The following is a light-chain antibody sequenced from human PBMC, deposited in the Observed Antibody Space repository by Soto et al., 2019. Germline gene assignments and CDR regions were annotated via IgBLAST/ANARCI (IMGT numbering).Light chain of an antibody. Sequence: DIVMTQSPLSLPVTPGEPASISCRSSQSLLHSNGYNYLDWYLQKPVQSPQLLIYVGSNRASGVPDRYSGSRSGTDFTLRISSVDAEHVRVYYGMQAIQPPVTFGPGNKVDI. CDR1: QSLLHSNGYNY. CDR2: VGS. J-gene: IGKJ3*01. V-gene: IGKV2-28*01. CDR3: MQAIQPPVT.